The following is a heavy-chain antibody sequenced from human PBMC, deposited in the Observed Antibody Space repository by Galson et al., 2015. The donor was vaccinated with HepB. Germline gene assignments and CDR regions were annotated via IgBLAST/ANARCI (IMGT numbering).Heavy chain of an antibody. V-gene: IGHV1-8*01. CDR1: GYTFTSYD. J-gene: IGHJ6*02. CDR2: MNPNSGNT. Sequence: SVKVSCKASGYTFTSYDINWVRQATGQGLEWTGWMNPNSGNTGYAQKFQGRVTMTRNTSISTAYMELSSLRSEDTAVYYCARGVRIRFLEWLSDIRYGMDVWGQGTTVTVSS. D-gene: IGHD3-3*01. CDR3: ARGVRIRFLEWLSDIRYGMDV.